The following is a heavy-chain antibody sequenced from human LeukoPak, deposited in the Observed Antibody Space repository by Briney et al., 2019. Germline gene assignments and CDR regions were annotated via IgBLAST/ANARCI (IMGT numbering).Heavy chain of an antibody. D-gene: IGHD2-15*01. Sequence: SSETLSLTCTVSGGSISSGGYYWSWIRQHPGKGLEWIGYIYYSGSTYYNPSLKSRVTISVDTSKNQFSLKLSSVTAADTAVYYCARESWRCSGGSCYGYFDYWGQGTLVTVSS. CDR2: IYYSGST. V-gene: IGHV4-31*03. CDR1: GGSISSGGYY. J-gene: IGHJ4*02. CDR3: ARESWRCSGGSCYGYFDY.